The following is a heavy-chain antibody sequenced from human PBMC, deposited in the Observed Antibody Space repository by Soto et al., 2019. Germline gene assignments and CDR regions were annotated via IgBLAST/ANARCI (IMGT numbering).Heavy chain of an antibody. V-gene: IGHV3-23*01. CDR3: AFFFHAEDGIRDRCTVSAFLLNRSSDL. CDR2: ISGSGGST. J-gene: IGHJ2*01. D-gene: IGHD2-21*01. Sequence: KGLEWVSAISGSGGSTYYADSVKGRFTISRDNSKTTLYLQMNSLRAEDTAVYYCAFFFHAEDGIRDRCTVSAFLLNRSSDL.